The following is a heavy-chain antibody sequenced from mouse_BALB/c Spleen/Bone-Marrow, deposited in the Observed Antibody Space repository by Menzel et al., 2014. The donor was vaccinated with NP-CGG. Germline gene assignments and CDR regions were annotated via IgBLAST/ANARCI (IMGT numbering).Heavy chain of an antibody. CDR2: IYPGKSDT. CDR3: TTLARNYCGY. J-gene: IGHJ2*01. V-gene: IGHV1-5*01. D-gene: IGHD3-1*01. Sequence: VPLNESGPELARPGASVKMSCKASGYTFTSYWMHWVKQRPGQGLEWIGTIYPGKSDTTYNQKFKGKAKLTAVTSTSTAYMVLSSLSNEDSAVYYCTTLARNYCGYWGQGTTLTVSS. CDR1: GYTFTSYW.